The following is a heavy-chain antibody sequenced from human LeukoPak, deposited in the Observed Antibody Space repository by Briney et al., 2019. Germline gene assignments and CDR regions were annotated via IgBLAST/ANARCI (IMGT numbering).Heavy chain of an antibody. Sequence: PSETLSLTCTVSGGSISSYYWSWIRQPPGKGLEWIGYIYYSGGTNYNPSLKSRVTISVDTSKNQFSLKLSSVTAADTAVYYCARTVVYYDAPIPFDPWGQGTLVTVSS. CDR2: IYYSGGT. CDR3: ARTVVYYDAPIPFDP. CDR1: GGSISSYY. V-gene: IGHV4-59*01. J-gene: IGHJ5*02. D-gene: IGHD3-3*01.